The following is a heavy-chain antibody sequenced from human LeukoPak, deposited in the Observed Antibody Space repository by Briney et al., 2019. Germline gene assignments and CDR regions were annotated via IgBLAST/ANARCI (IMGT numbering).Heavy chain of an antibody. D-gene: IGHD6-19*01. J-gene: IGHJ4*02. CDR2: ISYDGSNK. Sequence: PGGSLRLSCAASGFTFSSYGMHWVRQAPGKGLEWVAVISYDGSNKYYADSVKGRFTISRDNSKNTLYLQMNSLRAEDTAVYYCAKPGLGSSGWLIDYWGQGTLVTVSS. CDR3: AKPGLGSSGWLIDY. V-gene: IGHV3-30*18. CDR1: GFTFSSYG.